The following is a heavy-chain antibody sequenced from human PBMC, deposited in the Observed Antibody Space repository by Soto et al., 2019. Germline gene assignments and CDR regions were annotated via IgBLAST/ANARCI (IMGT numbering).Heavy chain of an antibody. Sequence: QVQLVESGGGVVQPGRSLRLSCAASGFTFSSYAMHWVRQAPGKGLEWVAVISYDGSNKYYADSVKGRFTISRDNSKNTLYLQMNSLRAEDTAVYYCAPIVVVIPLDYWGQGTLVTVSS. CDR3: APIVVVIPLDY. CDR1: GFTFSSYA. D-gene: IGHD3-22*01. V-gene: IGHV3-30-3*01. CDR2: ISYDGSNK. J-gene: IGHJ4*02.